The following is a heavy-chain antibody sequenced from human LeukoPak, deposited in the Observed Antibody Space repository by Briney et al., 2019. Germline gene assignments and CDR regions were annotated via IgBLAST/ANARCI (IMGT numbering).Heavy chain of an antibody. CDR3: ATSLPYGYYDSGGSNWFDP. J-gene: IGHJ5*02. V-gene: IGHV1-69*13. D-gene: IGHD3-22*01. CDR1: GGTFSSYA. CDR2: IIPIFGPA. Sequence: ASVKVSCKASGGTFSSYAISWVRQAPGQGLEWMGGIIPIFGPADYAQKFQGRVTITADESTSTAYLELSSLRSEDTAVYYCATSLPYGYYDSGGSNWFDPWGQGTLVTVSS.